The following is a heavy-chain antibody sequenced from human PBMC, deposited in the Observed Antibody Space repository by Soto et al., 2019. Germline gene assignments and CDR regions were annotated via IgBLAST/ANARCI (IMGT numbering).Heavy chain of an antibody. CDR2: IIPVLGVE. V-gene: IGHV1-69*04. J-gene: IGHJ5*02. CDR1: GGSFSSYI. Sequence: SVKVSCKASGGSFSSYIVSWVRQAPGQGLEWMGRIIPVLGVEYYAQKFQGRVTITADKSTSTAYLELRSLRSDDTAVYYCARDGVYCSSTSCYEYNWFDPWGQGTLVTVSS. D-gene: IGHD2-2*01. CDR3: ARDGVYCSSTSCYEYNWFDP.